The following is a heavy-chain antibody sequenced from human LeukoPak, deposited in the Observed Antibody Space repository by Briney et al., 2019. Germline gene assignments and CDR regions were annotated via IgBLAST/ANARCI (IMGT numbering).Heavy chain of an antibody. V-gene: IGHV1-46*01. CDR2: INPSGDST. J-gene: IGHJ3*02. Sequence: ASVKVSCKPSGYTFTSYYMYWVRQAPGQGLEWMGIINPSGDSTSYAQKFQGRVTMTRDTSTSTVYMELSSLRSEDTAVYYCARTSGFVTGAFDIWGQGTMVTVSS. D-gene: IGHD2-21*02. CDR1: GYTFTSYY. CDR3: ARTSGFVTGAFDI.